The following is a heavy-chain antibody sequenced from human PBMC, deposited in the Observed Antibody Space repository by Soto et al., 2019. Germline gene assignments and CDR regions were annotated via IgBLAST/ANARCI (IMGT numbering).Heavy chain of an antibody. V-gene: IGHV3-53*04. D-gene: IGHD4-17*01. CDR3: ARPLYGEYLSSAFEV. CDR2: IYPGGRT. Sequence: GGSLRLSCSASGFTVSSNYMSWVRQAPGKGLQWVSIIYPGGRTSYADSVKGRFTISRHSSENTVYLQMDSLRPDDTAVYYCARPLYGEYLSSAFEVWGQGTTVTVSS. J-gene: IGHJ3*01. CDR1: GFTVSSNY.